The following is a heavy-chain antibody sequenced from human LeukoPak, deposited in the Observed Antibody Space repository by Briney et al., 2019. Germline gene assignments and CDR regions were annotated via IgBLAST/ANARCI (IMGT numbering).Heavy chain of an antibody. Sequence: PGGSLRLSCAASGFTFSSYSMNWVRQAPGKGLEWVSSISSSSSYIYYADSVKGRFTISRDNAKNSLYLQMNSLRAEDTAVYYCARDGPDDFWSGYYSVFVEYYYYYMDVWGKGTTVTVSS. CDR1: GFTFSSYS. CDR3: ARDGPDDFWSGYYSVFVEYYYYYMDV. V-gene: IGHV3-21*01. D-gene: IGHD3-3*01. CDR2: ISSSSSYI. J-gene: IGHJ6*03.